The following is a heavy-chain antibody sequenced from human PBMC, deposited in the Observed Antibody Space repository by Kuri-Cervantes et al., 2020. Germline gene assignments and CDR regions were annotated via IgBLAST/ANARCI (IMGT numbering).Heavy chain of an antibody. Sequence: GESLKISCAASGFTFSSYDMHWVRQVTGKGLEWVSAIATTGDTYYSGSVKGRFTISRENAKSSMYLQMNSLRAGDTAVYYCAALGSYLYWGQGTLVTVSS. V-gene: IGHV3-13*01. D-gene: IGHD3-10*01. CDR1: GFTFSSYD. CDR3: AALGSYLY. CDR2: IATTGDT. J-gene: IGHJ4*02.